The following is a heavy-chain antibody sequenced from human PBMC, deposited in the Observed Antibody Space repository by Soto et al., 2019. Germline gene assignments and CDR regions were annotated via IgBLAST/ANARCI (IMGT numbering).Heavy chain of an antibody. Sequence: EVQLVESGGRLVQPGRSLRLSCVGTGLNFDDFAMHWVRQAPGKGLEWVSGITWNSRVLAYADSVKGRFTSSRDNARNSLYLQMDSVRDEDTALYYCAKGRYDFWSPYYFDSWGQGTLVTVSS. D-gene: IGHD3-3*01. V-gene: IGHV3-9*01. CDR3: AKGRYDFWSPYYFDS. CDR2: ITWNSRVL. CDR1: GLNFDDFA. J-gene: IGHJ4*02.